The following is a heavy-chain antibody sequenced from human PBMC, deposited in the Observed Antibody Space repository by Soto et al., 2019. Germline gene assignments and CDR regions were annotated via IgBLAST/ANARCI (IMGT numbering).Heavy chain of an antibody. CDR1: GGSISDYY. J-gene: IGHJ5*02. V-gene: IGHV4-4*07. CDR2: IYTSGST. D-gene: IGHD3-3*01. Sequence: PSETLSLTCTVSGGSISDYYCTWIRQPAGKGLEWIGRIYTSGSTNYSPSLKSRVTMSVDRSKNQFSLTLSSVTAADTAVYYCATGGAPGVRYYEWFDPWGQGTLVTVSS. CDR3: ATGGAPGVRYYEWFDP.